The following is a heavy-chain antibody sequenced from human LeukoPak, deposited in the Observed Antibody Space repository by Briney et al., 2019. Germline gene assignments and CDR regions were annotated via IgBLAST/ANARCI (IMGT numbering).Heavy chain of an antibody. CDR2: ISGSGCST. V-gene: IGHV3-23*01. J-gene: IGHJ5*02. Sequence: GGSLRLSCAASGFTFSSYAMSWVRQAPGKGLEWVSAISGSGCSTYYADSVKGRFTTSRDNSKNTLYLHMNSLRAEDTAVYYCAKDQLNDYVWGSYRSNWFDPWGQGTLVTVSS. CDR1: GFTFSSYA. CDR3: AKDQLNDYVWGSYRSNWFDP. D-gene: IGHD3-16*02.